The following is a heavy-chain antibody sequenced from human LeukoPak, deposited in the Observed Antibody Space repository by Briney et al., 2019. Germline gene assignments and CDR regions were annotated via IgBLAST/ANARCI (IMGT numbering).Heavy chain of an antibody. V-gene: IGHV1-3*03. J-gene: IGHJ4*02. CDR2: INAGNGNA. CDR1: GYTFTSYA. Sequence: GASVKVSCKASGYTFTSYAMHWVRQAPGQRLEWMGWINAGNGNAKYSQEFQGRVTITRDTSAGTAYMELSSLRSEDMAVYYCARHRSSSWYAFDYWGQGTLVTVSS. D-gene: IGHD6-13*01. CDR3: ARHRSSSWYAFDY.